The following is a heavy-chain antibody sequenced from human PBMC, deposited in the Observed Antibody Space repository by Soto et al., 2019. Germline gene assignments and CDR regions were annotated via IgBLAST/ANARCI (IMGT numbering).Heavy chain of an antibody. CDR2: VKEDGSEK. CDR3: ARGWGYFDSSGFPYLYAMDV. V-gene: IGHV3-7*01. D-gene: IGHD3-22*01. Sequence: GGSLRLSCAASGFTFSTYWMSWVRQAPGKGLEWVANVKEDGSEKYYVDSVEGRFTISRDNAKNSLYLQMTSLRAEDTALYYCARGWGYFDSSGFPYLYAMDVWGQGTTVTVSS. J-gene: IGHJ6*02. CDR1: GFTFSTYW.